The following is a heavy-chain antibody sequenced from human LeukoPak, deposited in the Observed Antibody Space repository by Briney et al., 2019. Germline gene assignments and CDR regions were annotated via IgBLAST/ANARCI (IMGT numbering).Heavy chain of an antibody. D-gene: IGHD1-1*01. CDR1: GFTFDECA. CDR3: VKGSRYMYNCYAMDV. V-gene: IGHV3-9*01. CDR2: LNWNSGTR. J-gene: IGHJ6*02. Sequence: GGSLRLSCAASGFTFDECAMHWLRQAPGKGLEWVAGLNWNSGTRGYADSLEGRFTISRDNAKNSLYLQMNSLRAEDTALYYCVKGSRYMYNCYAMDVWGQGTTVIVSS.